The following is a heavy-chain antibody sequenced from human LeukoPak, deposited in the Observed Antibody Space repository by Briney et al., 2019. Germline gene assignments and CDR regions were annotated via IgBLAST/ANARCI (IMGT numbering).Heavy chain of an antibody. V-gene: IGHV3-21*01. CDR3: ARRIVATISYYYYYMDV. CDR2: ISSSSSYI. J-gene: IGHJ6*03. Sequence: GGSLRLSCAASGFTFSSYSMNWVRQAPGKGLEWVSSISSSSSYIYYADSVKGRFTISRDNAKNSLYLQMNSLRAEDTAVYYCARRIVATISYYYYYMDVWGKGTTVTVSS. D-gene: IGHD5-12*01. CDR1: GFTFSSYS.